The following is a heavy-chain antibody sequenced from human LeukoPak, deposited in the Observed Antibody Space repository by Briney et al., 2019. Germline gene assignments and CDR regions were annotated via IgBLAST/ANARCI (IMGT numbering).Heavy chain of an antibody. J-gene: IGHJ4*02. D-gene: IGHD1-1*01. Sequence: QAGGSLRLSCEASGFSFEAYGMYWVRQAPGKGLEWVSGITWNSDDMAYADSVKGRFTISRDNAKNCLYLQMNSLTVEDTALYYCTRVTSWRTGFDYWGQGTLVTVSS. CDR3: TRVTSWRTGFDY. CDR1: GFSFEAYG. CDR2: ITWNSDDM. V-gene: IGHV3-9*01.